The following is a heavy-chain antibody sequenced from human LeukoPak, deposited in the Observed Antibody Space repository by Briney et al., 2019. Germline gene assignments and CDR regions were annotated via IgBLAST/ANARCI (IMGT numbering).Heavy chain of an antibody. D-gene: IGHD3-10*01. J-gene: IGHJ4*02. CDR3: AKAGASGSGPIDS. CDR1: GLFFSTNW. V-gene: IGHV3-30*02. CDR2: IFYNGTDK. Sequence: GGSLRLSCAASGLFFSTNWMNWVRQAPGKGLEWVAFIFYNGTDKYADSVKGRFTISRDNSKNTLYLEMNRLRPEDTALYYCAKAGASGSGPIDSWGQGTPVIVSS.